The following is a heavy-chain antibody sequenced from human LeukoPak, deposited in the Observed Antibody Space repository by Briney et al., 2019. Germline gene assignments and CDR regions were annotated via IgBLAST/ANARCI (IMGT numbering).Heavy chain of an antibody. CDR2: IYYSGST. V-gene: IGHV4-59*01. CDR1: GGSISSYY. Sequence: PSETLSLTCTVSGGSISSYYWSWIRPPPGKGLEWIGYIYYSGSTNYNPSLKSRVTISVDTSKNQFSLKLSSVTAADTAVYYCARGHYYDSSGLFDYWGQGTLVTVSS. D-gene: IGHD3-22*01. J-gene: IGHJ4*02. CDR3: ARGHYYDSSGLFDY.